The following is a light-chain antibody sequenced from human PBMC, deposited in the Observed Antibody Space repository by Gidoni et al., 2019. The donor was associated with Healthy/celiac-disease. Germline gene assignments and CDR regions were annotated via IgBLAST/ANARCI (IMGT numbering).Light chain of an antibody. Sequence: SYELTQPPSVSVSPGQTASITCSGDKWGDKYACWYQQKPGQSPGLVIYQDSKRPSGIPERFSGSNSGNTATLTISGTQAMDEADYYCQAWDSSTVVFGGGTKLTVL. CDR3: QAWDSSTVV. J-gene: IGLJ2*01. CDR2: QDS. V-gene: IGLV3-1*01. CDR1: KWGDKY.